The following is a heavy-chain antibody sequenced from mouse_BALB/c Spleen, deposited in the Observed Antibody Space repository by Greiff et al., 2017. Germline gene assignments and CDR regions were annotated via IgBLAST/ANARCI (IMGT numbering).Heavy chain of an antibody. Sequence: EVMLVESGGGLVKPGGSLKLSCAASGFTFSSYAMSWVRQTPEKRLEWVASISSGGSTYYPDSVKGRFTISRDNARNILYLQMSSLRSEDTAMYYCARGPLYYYGSSYPLFDYWGQGTTLTVSS. J-gene: IGHJ2*01. D-gene: IGHD1-1*01. CDR1: GFTFSSYA. V-gene: IGHV5-6-5*01. CDR3: ARGPLYYYGSSYPLFDY. CDR2: ISSGGST.